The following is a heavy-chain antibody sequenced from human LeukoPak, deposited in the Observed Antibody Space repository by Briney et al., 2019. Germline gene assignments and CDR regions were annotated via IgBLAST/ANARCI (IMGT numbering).Heavy chain of an antibody. D-gene: IGHD6-19*01. CDR3: ASVRGYSSGWYASGFDP. V-gene: IGHV4-61*02. Sequence: PSENLSLNCTVSGGSISSGSYYWSWIRQPAGKGLECIGRIYTSGSTNYNPSLKSRVTISVDTSKNQFSLKLTSVTAADTAIYYCASVRGYSSGWYASGFDPWGQGTLVTVSS. J-gene: IGHJ5*02. CDR2: IYTSGST. CDR1: GGSISSGSYY.